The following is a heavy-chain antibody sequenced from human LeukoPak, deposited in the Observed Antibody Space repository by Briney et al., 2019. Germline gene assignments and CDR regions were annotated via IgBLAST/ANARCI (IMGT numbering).Heavy chain of an antibody. CDR2: IKYDGSGK. Sequence: PGGSLRLSCAASGFTFNSYWMSWVRQAPGKGLEWVANIKYDGSGKHYVGSVKGRFIISRDNAKNSVYLQLNSLRAEDTAVYYCAKDRLWFGEVYDAFDIWGQGTMVTVSS. CDR1: GFTFNSYW. V-gene: IGHV3-7*01. D-gene: IGHD3-10*01. CDR3: AKDRLWFGEVYDAFDI. J-gene: IGHJ3*02.